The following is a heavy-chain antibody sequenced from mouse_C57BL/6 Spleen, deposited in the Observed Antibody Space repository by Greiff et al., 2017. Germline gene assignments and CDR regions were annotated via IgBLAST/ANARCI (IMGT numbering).Heavy chain of an antibody. CDR3: ARDLYDGYSVYAMDY. D-gene: IGHD2-3*01. J-gene: IGHJ4*01. V-gene: IGHV3-6*01. Sequence: EVKLQESGPGLVKPSQSLSLTCSVTGYSITSGYYWNWIRQFPANKLEWMGYISYDGSNNYNPSLKNRISITRDTSKNQFFLKLNSVTTEDTATYYCARDLYDGYSVYAMDYWGQGTSVTVSS. CDR2: ISYDGSN. CDR1: GYSITSGYY.